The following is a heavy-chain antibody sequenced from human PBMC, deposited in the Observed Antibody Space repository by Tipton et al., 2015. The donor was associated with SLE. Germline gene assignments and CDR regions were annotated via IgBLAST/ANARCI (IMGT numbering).Heavy chain of an antibody. CDR1: GYSISSGYY. CDR3: ARQSTGYFDY. CDR2: IYHSGST. V-gene: IGHV4-38-2*01. J-gene: IGHJ4*02. D-gene: IGHD1-1*01. Sequence: LRLSCAVSGYSISSGYYWGWIRQPPGKGLEWIGSIYHSGSTYYNTSLKSRVTILVDTSKNQFSLKLSSVTAADTAVYYCARQSTGYFDYWGQGTLVTVSS.